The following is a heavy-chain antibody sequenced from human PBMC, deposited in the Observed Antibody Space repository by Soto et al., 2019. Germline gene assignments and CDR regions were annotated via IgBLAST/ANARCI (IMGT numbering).Heavy chain of an antibody. CDR1: VGSVSSYC. J-gene: IGHJ4*02. CDR2: IYYAGST. V-gene: IGHV4-59*08. CDR3: ARRYGSVIDY. D-gene: IGHD1-26*01. Sequence: TDTESRTGTGPVGSVSSYCWSWIRQPPGRGLEWIGFIYYAGSTKYNPSLNSRVTISVDTSKNQFSLKLSSVTAADTAVYYCARRYGSVIDYWGQGTLVTVSS.